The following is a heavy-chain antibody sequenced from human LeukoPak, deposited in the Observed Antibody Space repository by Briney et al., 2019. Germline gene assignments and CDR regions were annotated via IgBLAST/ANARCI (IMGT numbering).Heavy chain of an antibody. J-gene: IGHJ6*03. D-gene: IGHD3-3*01. CDR3: ARDLQYYDFWSGYSPDYYMDV. V-gene: IGHV1-18*01. Sequence: ASVKVSCKASGYTFTSYGTSWVRQAPGQGLEWMGWISAYNGNTNYAQKLQGRVTMTTDTSTSTAYMELRSLRSDGTAVYYCARDLQYYDFWSGYSPDYYMDVWGKGTTVTVSS. CDR1: GYTFTSYG. CDR2: ISAYNGNT.